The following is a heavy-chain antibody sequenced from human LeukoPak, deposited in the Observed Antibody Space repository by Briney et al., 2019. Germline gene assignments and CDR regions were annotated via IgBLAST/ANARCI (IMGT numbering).Heavy chain of an antibody. CDR1: GGSFRGYY. D-gene: IGHD2-8*01. CDR2: INHSGST. Sequence: SETLSLTCAVYGGSFRGYYWSWIRQPPGKGLEWIGEINHSGSTNYNPSLKSRVTISVDTSKNQFSLKLGSVTAADTAVYYCARTFRVLYGLDPWGQGTLVTVSS. V-gene: IGHV4-34*01. J-gene: IGHJ5*02. CDR3: ARTFRVLYGLDP.